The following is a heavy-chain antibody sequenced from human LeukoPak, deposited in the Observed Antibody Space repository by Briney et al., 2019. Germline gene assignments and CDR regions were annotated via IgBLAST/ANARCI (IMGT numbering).Heavy chain of an antibody. V-gene: IGHV1-69*05. D-gene: IGHD3-3*01. CDR3: ARDAQYYDFWSGYYTNWFDP. CDR1: GGTFSSDA. CDR2: IIPIFGTA. Sequence: SVKVSCKXSGGTFSSDAISWVRQAPGQGLEWMGRIIPIFGTANYAQKFQGRVTITTDESTSTAYMELSSLRSEDTAVYYCARDAQYYDFWSGYYTNWFDPWGQGTLVTASS. J-gene: IGHJ5*02.